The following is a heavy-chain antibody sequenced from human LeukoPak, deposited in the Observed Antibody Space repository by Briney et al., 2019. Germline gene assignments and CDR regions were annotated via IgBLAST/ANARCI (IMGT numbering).Heavy chain of an antibody. CDR1: GGTFSSYA. J-gene: IGHJ4*02. CDR3: ASVIAAAGTSYYFDY. Sequence: ASVKVSCKASGGTFSSYAISWVRQAPGQGLEWMGGIIPIFGTANYAQKFQGRVTITTDESTSTAYMELSSLRSEDTAVYYCASVIAAAGTSYYFDYWGQGTPVTVSS. V-gene: IGHV1-69*05. D-gene: IGHD6-13*01. CDR2: IIPIFGTA.